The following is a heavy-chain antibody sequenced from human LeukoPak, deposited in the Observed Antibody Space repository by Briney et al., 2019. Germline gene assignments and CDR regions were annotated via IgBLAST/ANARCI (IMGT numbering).Heavy chain of an antibody. CDR1: GFTVSRNY. V-gene: IGHV3-66*02. J-gene: IGHJ6*02. D-gene: IGHD3-10*01. CDR3: AREEGVYGMDV. CDR2: IYSGGNT. Sequence: GGSLRLSCAASGFTVSRNYMNWVRQAPGKGLEWVSVIYSGGNTYYADSVEGRFTISRDNSKNTLYLQMNSLRADDTAVYYCAREEGVYGMDVWGQGTTVTVSS.